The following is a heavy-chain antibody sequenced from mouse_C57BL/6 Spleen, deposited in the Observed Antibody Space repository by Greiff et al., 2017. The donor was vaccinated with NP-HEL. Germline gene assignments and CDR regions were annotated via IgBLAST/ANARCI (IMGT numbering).Heavy chain of an antibody. D-gene: IGHD3-3*01. V-gene: IGHV3-6*01. CDR2: ISYDGSN. Sequence: EVQLVESGPGLVKPSQSLSLTCSVTGYSITSGYYWNWIRQFPGNKLEWMGYISYDGSNNYNPSLKNRSSITRDTSKNQFFLKLNSVTTEDTATYYCARAGTLDYWGQGTTLTVSS. CDR3: ARAGTLDY. J-gene: IGHJ2*01. CDR1: GYSITSGYY.